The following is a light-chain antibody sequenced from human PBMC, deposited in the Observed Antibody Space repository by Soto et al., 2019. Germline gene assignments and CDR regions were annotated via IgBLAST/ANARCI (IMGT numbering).Light chain of an antibody. V-gene: IGKV3D-20*02. CDR2: GAS. Sequence: IVLPQSSVILSLSPGGRATLSCRASKSVSNNYLAWYQQKPGQAPRLLIYGASNRATGIPDRFSGGGSGTDFTLTISSLEPEDFAVYYCQQRSNWPPTFGQGTKVDIK. CDR1: KSVSNNY. CDR3: QQRSNWPPT. J-gene: IGKJ1*01.